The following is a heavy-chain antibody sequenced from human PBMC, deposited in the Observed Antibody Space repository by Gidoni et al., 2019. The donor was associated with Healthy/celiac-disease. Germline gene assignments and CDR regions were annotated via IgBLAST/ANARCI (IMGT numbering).Heavy chain of an antibody. CDR2: IIPIFGTA. V-gene: IGHV1-69*01. D-gene: IGHD6-6*01. CDR1: GATFSSYA. CDR3: ARDRYSSSSYYYYGMDV. Sequence: QVQLVQSGAEVKKPGSSVKVSCKASGATFSSYAISWVRQAPGQGLEWMGGIIPIFGTANYAQKFKGRVTITADESTSTAYMELSSLRSEDTAVYYCARDRYSSSSYYYYGMDVWGQGTTVTVSS. J-gene: IGHJ6*02.